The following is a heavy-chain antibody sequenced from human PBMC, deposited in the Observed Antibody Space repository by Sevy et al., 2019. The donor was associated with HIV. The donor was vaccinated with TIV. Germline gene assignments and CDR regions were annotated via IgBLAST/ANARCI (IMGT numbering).Heavy chain of an antibody. Sequence: GGSLRLSCAASGXXFSSYAMSWVRQAPGKGLEWVSAISGSGGSTYYADSVKGRFTISRDNSKNTLYLQMNSLRAEDXAVYYCAKDWSQPRFGEQKPRYXFDXWGRGTLVTVSS. CDR1: GXXFSSYA. J-gene: IGHJ4*02. V-gene: IGHV3-23*01. CDR3: AKDWSQPRFGEQKPRYXFDX. CDR2: ISGSGGST. D-gene: IGHD3-10*01.